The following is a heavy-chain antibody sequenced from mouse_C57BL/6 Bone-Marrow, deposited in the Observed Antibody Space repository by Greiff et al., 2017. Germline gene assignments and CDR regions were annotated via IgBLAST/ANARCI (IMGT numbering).Heavy chain of an antibody. CDR3: ASSIYYGNAHWYFDV. CDR1: GFSLTSYA. J-gene: IGHJ1*03. Sequence: VQLQESGPGLVAPSQSLSITCTVSGFSLTSYAISWVRQPPGKGLEWLGVIWTGGGTNYNSALKSRLSISKDNSKSQVFLKMNSLQTDDTARYYCASSIYYGNAHWYFDVWGTGTTVTVSS. V-gene: IGHV2-9-1*01. D-gene: IGHD2-1*01. CDR2: IWTGGGT.